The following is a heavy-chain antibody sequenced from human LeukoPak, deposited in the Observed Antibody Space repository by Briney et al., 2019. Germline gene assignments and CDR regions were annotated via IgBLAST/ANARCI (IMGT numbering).Heavy chain of an antibody. CDR1: GFTFSSYA. CDR2: ISGSGGST. CDR3: AKDRQATDY. J-gene: IGHJ4*02. V-gene: IGHV3-23*01. Sequence: GGALRLSCAASGFTFSSYAMSWVRQAPGKGLEWVSDISGSGGSTYYADSVNGRFTISRDNSKNTLYLQMNSLRAEDPAVYYCAKDRQATDYWGQGTLVTASS.